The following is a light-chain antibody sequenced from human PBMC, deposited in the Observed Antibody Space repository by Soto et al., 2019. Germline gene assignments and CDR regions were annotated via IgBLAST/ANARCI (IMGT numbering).Light chain of an antibody. CDR1: SSDVGDYNY. J-gene: IGLJ1*01. V-gene: IGLV2-14*01. Sequence: QSVLTQPASVYGSPGQSITLSCTGTSSDVGDYNYVSWYQQHPGKAPKLMIYDVSNRPSGVSNRFSGSKSGNTASLTISGLQAEDEADYYCSSYTSSSTFYAFGTGTKVTVL. CDR2: DVS. CDR3: SSYTSSSTFYA.